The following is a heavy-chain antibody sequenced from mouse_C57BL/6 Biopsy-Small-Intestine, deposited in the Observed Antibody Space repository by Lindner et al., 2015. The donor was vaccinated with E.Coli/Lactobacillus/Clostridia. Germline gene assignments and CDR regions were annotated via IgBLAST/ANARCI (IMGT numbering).Heavy chain of an antibody. CDR1: GYAFSSSW. V-gene: IGHV1-82*01. CDR2: IYPGDGDA. Sequence: VQLQESGPELVKPGASVKISCKASGYAFSSSWMNWMRQRPGEGLEWIGRIYPGDGDADYNGKFKGKATLTADKSSSTAYMQLSSLTSEDSAVYFCSRSGNYYGTSRDYFDVWGTGTTVTVSS. CDR3: SRSGNYYGTSRDYFDV. D-gene: IGHD1-1*01. J-gene: IGHJ1*03.